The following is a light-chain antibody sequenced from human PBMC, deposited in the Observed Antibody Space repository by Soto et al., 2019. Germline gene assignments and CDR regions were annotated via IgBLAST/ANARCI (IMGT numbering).Light chain of an antibody. J-gene: IGLJ3*02. CDR2: GNG. Sequence: QSVLTQPPSVSGAPGKRITISCTGTSSNIGAGYDVHWYQQLPRTAPRLLIYGNGNRPSGVPGRFSASKSGTSVSLTITGLQAEHEAEYYCQSYDSTLSGSNWVFGGGTKLTVL. V-gene: IGLV1-40*01. CDR3: QSYDSTLSGSNWV. CDR1: SSNIGAGYD.